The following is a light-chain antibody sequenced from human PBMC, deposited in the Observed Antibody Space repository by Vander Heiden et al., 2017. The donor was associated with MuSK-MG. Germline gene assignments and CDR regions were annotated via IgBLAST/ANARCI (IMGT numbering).Light chain of an antibody. CDR2: DAS. CDR3: QQDDNLPSRT. V-gene: IGKV1-33*01. J-gene: IGKJ2*01. CDR1: QDISNY. Sequence: DIQMTQSPSSLSASVGDRVTITCQASQDISNYLNWYQQKPGKAPKLLIYDASNLETGVPSRFRGSGYGTDFTFTISSRQPEDIATYYCQQDDNLPSRTFGQGTKMEIK.